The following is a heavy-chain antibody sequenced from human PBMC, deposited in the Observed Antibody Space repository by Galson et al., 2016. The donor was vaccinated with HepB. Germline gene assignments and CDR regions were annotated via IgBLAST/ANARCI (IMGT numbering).Heavy chain of an antibody. CDR2: ISSSSSYI. D-gene: IGHD6-13*01. Sequence: SLRLSCAASGFTFSSYSMNWVRQAPGKGLEWVSFISSSSSYIYYADSAKGRFTISRDNAKNSVYLQMNSLRAEETAVYYCARFLDNPERMSSSWYVAFSIWGQGTLVTVSS. CDR1: GFTFSSYS. V-gene: IGHV3-21*01. J-gene: IGHJ4*02. CDR3: ARFLDNPERMSSSWYVAFSI.